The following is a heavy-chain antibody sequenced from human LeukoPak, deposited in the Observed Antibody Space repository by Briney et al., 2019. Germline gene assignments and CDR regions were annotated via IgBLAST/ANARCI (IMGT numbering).Heavy chain of an antibody. V-gene: IGHV3-30*02. D-gene: IGHD4-17*01. CDR2: IWYDGSNK. CDR3: AKGEDGDYFFLKS. J-gene: IGHJ4*02. Sequence: GGSLRLSCAASGFTFSSYGMHWVRQAPGKGLDWVAVIWYDGSNKYYADSVKGRFTISRDNSKNTLYLQMNSLRAEDTAVYYCAKGEDGDYFFLKSWGQGTLVTVSS. CDR1: GFTFSSYG.